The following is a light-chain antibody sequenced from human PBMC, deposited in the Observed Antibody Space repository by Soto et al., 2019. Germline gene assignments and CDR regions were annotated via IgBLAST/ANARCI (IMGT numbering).Light chain of an antibody. CDR2: KAS. CDR1: HSISNW. Sequence: DIQMTQSPSTLSASVGDRVTITCRASHSISNWLAWYQQKPGKAPKLLIYKASSLEGGVPSRFSGSGSGTEFTLTISSLQPDDFATYYCQQYNSYRTFGQGTKVEIK. CDR3: QQYNSYRT. J-gene: IGKJ1*01. V-gene: IGKV1-5*03.